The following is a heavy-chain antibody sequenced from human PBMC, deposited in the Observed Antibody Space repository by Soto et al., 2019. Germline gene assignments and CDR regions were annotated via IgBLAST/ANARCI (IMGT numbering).Heavy chain of an antibody. Sequence: PSETLSLTCAVSGGPISGSYYYWGWLRQSPGKGPEWIGEINHSGSTNYNPSLKSRVTISVDTSKNQFSLKLSSVTAADTAVYYCARGLAILGFDYWGQGTLVTVS. D-gene: IGHD2-21*01. CDR2: INHSGST. CDR3: ARGLAILGFDY. CDR1: GGPISGSYYY. V-gene: IGHV4-34*01. J-gene: IGHJ4*02.